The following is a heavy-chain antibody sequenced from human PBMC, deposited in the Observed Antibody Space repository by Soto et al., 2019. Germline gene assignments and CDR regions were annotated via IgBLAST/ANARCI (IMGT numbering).Heavy chain of an antibody. V-gene: IGHV1-69*01. Sequence: QVQLVQSGAEVRMPGSSVKVSCKASGGTFSTYPINWVRQAPGQGLEWMGGIIPLFGTTNYAQKFKGRVTITADESTSTAYRELSSLRAEDAAVYYCARGATHGSSWYFWFDPWGQGTLVTVSS. CDR3: ARGATHGSSWYFWFDP. CDR1: GGTFSTYP. CDR2: IIPLFGTT. J-gene: IGHJ5*02. D-gene: IGHD6-13*01.